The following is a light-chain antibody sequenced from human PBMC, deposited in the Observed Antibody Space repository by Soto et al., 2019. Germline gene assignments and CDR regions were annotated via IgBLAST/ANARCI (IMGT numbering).Light chain of an antibody. CDR2: GAS. CDR1: QSISTY. J-gene: IGKJ1*01. V-gene: IGKV1-39*01. Sequence: DIQMTQSPSSLSASVGDRVTITCRASQSISTYLNWYQHKPGKAPKLLIYGASSLQSGVPSRFSGSGSGTDFTLTISSLQPEDFGTYYCQQSFSTPRTFGQGTKVDI. CDR3: QQSFSTPRT.